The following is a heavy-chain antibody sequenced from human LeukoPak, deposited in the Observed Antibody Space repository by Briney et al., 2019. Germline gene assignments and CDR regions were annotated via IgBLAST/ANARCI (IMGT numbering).Heavy chain of an antibody. Sequence: ASVKVSCKASGYTFTSYAMNWVRQAPGQGLEWMGWINTNTGNPTYAQGFTGRFVFSLDTSVSTAYLQISSLKAEDTAVYYCAREPSSQNYDILTGTIDYWGQGTLVTVSS. CDR2: INTNTGNP. V-gene: IGHV7-4-1*02. J-gene: IGHJ4*02. D-gene: IGHD3-9*01. CDR1: GYTFTSYA. CDR3: AREPSSQNYDILTGTIDY.